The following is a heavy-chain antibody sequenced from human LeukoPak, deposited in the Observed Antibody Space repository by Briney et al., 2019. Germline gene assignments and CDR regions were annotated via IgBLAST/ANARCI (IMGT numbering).Heavy chain of an antibody. CDR3: ARGSSGGSRLENYYYYYGMDV. D-gene: IGHD2-15*01. J-gene: IGHJ6*02. CDR2: INHSGST. V-gene: IGHV4-34*01. CDR1: GGSFSGYY. Sequence: PSETLSLTCAVYGGSFSGYYWSWIRQPPGKGLEWIGEINHSGSTNYNPSLKSRVTISVDTSKNQFSLKLSSVTAADTAVYYCARGSSGGSRLENYYYYYGMDVWGQGTTVTVSS.